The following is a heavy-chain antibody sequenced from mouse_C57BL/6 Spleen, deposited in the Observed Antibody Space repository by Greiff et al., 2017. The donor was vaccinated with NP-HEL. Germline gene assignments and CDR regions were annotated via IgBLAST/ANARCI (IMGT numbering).Heavy chain of an antibody. CDR1: GYTFTSYW. Sequence: VQLQQPGAELVRPGSSVKLSCKASGYTFTSYWMHWVKQRPIQGLEWIGNSDPSDSETHYNQKFKDKATLTVDKSSSTAYMQLSSLTSEDSAVYYCARTDWVYAMDYWGQGTSVTVSS. V-gene: IGHV1-52*01. CDR2: SDPSDSET. CDR3: ARTDWVYAMDY. D-gene: IGHD4-1*01. J-gene: IGHJ4*01.